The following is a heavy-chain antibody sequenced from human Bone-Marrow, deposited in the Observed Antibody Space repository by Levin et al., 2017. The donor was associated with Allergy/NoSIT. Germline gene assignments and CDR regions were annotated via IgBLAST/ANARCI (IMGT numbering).Heavy chain of an antibody. V-gene: IGHV1-2*02. CDR2: ISPDNGGT. J-gene: IGHJ6*02. D-gene: IGHD2-8*02. CDR3: ARAAGTHIVLLCSMDV. Sequence: ASVKVSCKASRNTFTSYYIHWVRQAPGQGLEWMGWISPDNGGTEYAPKFQGRVTMTRDTSTSVAYMDLSSLTSDDTAVYYCARAAGTHIVLLCSMDVWGQGTTVTVSS. CDR1: RNTFTSYY.